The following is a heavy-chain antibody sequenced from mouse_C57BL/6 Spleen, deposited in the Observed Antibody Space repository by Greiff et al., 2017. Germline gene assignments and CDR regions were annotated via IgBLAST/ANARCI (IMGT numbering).Heavy chain of an antibody. J-gene: IGHJ4*01. D-gene: IGHD3-2*02. CDR1: GFTFSSYA. CDR2: ISSGGDYI. CDR3: TRDSSGYGAMDY. V-gene: IGHV5-9-1*02. Sequence: VESGEGLVKPGGSLKLSCAASGFTFSSYAMSWVRQTPEKRLEWVAYISSGGDYIYYADTVKGRFTISRDNARNTLYLQMSSLKSEDTAMYYCTRDSSGYGAMDYWGQGTSVTVSS.